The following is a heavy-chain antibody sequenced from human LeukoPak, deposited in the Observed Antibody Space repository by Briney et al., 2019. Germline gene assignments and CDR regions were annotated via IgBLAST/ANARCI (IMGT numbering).Heavy chain of an antibody. D-gene: IGHD3-10*01. CDR2: FDPEDGET. CDR3: ARIQMGYNHADY. J-gene: IGHJ4*02. V-gene: IGHV1-24*01. CDR1: GYTLTELS. Sequence: ASVKVSCKVSGYTLTELSMHWVRQAPGKGLEWMGGFDPEDGETIYAQKFQGRVTMTRDTSISTAYMELSRLRSDDTAVYYCARIQMGYNHADYWGQGTLVTVSS.